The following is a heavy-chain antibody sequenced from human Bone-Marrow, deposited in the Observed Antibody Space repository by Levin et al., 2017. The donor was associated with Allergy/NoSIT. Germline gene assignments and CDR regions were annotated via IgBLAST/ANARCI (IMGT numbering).Heavy chain of an antibody. V-gene: IGHV4-59*01. CDR3: ARDGIAARHYYGIDV. CDR1: GGSISSFY. J-gene: IGHJ6*02. Sequence: PSETLSLTCTISGGSISSFYWSWIRQPPGKGLEWIGYISKSGSTSSNPSLKSRVSLSLDTSKNQFSLKVNSVTAADTAVYYCARDGIAARHYYGIDVWGQGTTVTVSS. CDR2: ISKSGST. D-gene: IGHD6-6*01.